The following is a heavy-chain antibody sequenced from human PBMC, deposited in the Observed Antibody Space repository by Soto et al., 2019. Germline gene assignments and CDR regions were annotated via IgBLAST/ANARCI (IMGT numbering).Heavy chain of an antibody. J-gene: IGHJ5*02. CDR1: NGSISSSGYY. Sequence: QVQLQESGPGLAKPSQTLSLTCNVSNGSISSSGYYWGWIRQHPGQGLEWIGYIYYSGSTYYNPSLKSRVTISVDTSKNQFSLKLGSVTAADTAIYYCAGGSSKSWFDPWGQGTLVTVSS. D-gene: IGHD6-6*01. CDR2: IYYSGST. V-gene: IGHV4-31*03. CDR3: AGGSSKSWFDP.